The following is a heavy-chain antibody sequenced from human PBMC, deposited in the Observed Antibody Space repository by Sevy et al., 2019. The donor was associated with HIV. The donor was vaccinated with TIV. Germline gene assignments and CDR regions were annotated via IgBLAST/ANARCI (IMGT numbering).Heavy chain of an antibody. CDR2: MNPNTGNT. J-gene: IGHJ5*02. V-gene: IGHV1-8*01. Sequence: ASVKVSCKASGYTFTSYDINWVRQASGQGLEWMGWMNPNTGNTGYAQKFQGRVTMTRNTSISTAYMELSSLISEGTAVYYCARQRYYYDSSGYGTFDPWGQGTLVTVSS. CDR3: ARQRYYYDSSGYGTFDP. CDR1: GYTFTSYD. D-gene: IGHD3-22*01.